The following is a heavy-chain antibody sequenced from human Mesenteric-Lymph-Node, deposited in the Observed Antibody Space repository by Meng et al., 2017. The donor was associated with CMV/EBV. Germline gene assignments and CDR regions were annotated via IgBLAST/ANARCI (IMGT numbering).Heavy chain of an antibody. CDR1: GGSFSGYY. Sequence: QVQLHPWGAGLLKPSETLSVTCAVYGGSFSGYYWNWIRRSPEKGLEWIGEINHSGSTTYNPSFTSRIIISVDTSTNQISLNMSSVTAADTAVYYCARGSSYDILTGYFDYWGQGALVTVSS. D-gene: IGHD3-9*01. V-gene: IGHV4-34*01. CDR3: ARGSSYDILTGYFDY. CDR2: INHSGST. J-gene: IGHJ4*02.